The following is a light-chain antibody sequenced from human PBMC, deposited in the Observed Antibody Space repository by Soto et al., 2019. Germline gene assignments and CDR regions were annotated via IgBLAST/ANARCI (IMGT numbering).Light chain of an antibody. V-gene: IGKV1-39*01. CDR3: QQSYSTPPLT. Sequence: DIQMTQAPSSRSASVGDRVTITCRASQSISIYLNSYQQQPGKAPTLLLYAASSLQSGVPSRFRGSGSGTDLTLPISSLQPQDFATYYCQQSYSTPPLTFGQGTKVDNK. CDR1: QSISIY. J-gene: IGKJ1*01. CDR2: AAS.